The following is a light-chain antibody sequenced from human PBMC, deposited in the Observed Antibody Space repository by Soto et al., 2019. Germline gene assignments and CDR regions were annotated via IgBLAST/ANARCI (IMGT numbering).Light chain of an antibody. V-gene: IGKV2-28*01. CDR3: IQSLQTPPT. Sequence: DIVMTQSPLSLPVTPGEPASISCRSSQSLLHSNGYNYLDWYLQKPGQSPQLLIYLGSNRASGVPDRFSGSGAGTDFTLKISRVEAEAVGVYYCIQSLQTPPTFGQGTRLEIK. J-gene: IGKJ5*01. CDR2: LGS. CDR1: QSLLHSNGYNY.